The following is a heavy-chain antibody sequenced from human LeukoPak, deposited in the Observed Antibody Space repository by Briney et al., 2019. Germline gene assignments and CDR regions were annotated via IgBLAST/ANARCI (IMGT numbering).Heavy chain of an antibody. CDR1: GDSVSSNSVT. V-gene: IGHV6-1*01. CDR3: ARRLTQYDCFDP. CDR2: TYYRSTWYN. D-gene: IGHD2-2*01. J-gene: IGHJ5*02. Sequence: SQTLSITCAISGDSVSSNSVTWNWIRQSPPRGLEWLGRTYYRSTWYNDYAVSVRGRITVNPDTSKNQFSLHLNSVTPEDTAVYYCARRLTQYDCFDPWGQGILVTVSS.